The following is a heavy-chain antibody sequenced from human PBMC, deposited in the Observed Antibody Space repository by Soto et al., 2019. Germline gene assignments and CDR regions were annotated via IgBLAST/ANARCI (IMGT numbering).Heavy chain of an antibody. V-gene: IGHV4-39*01. J-gene: IGHJ5*02. Sequence: PSETLSLTCTVSGGSFSSSSYYWGWIRQPPGKGLEWIGSIYYSGSTYYNPSLKSRVTISVDTSKNQFSLKLSSVTAADTAVYYCASFWGSMITFGGVIVPFDPWGQGTLVTVSS. CDR3: ASFWGSMITFGGVIVPFDP. CDR2: IYYSGST. CDR1: GGSFSSSSYY. D-gene: IGHD3-16*02.